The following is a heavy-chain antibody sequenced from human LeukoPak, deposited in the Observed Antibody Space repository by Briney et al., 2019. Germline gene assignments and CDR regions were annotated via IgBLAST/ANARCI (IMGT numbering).Heavy chain of an antibody. V-gene: IGHV4-59*08. CDR3: ARSYSGYHYYYGMDV. CDR2: IYYSGST. J-gene: IGHJ6*02. D-gene: IGHD2-15*01. Sequence: PSETLSLTCTVSSGSIGSYYWSWIRQPPGKGLEWIGYIYYSGSTNYNPSLKSRVTISVDTSKNQFSLKLSSVTAADTAVYYCARSYSGYHYYYGMDVWGQGTTVTVSS. CDR1: SGSIGSYY.